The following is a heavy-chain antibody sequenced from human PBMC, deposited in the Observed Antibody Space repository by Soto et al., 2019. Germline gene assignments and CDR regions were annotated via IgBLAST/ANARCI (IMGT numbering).Heavy chain of an antibody. Sequence: SETLSLTCAVYGGSFSGYYWNWIRQPPGKGLEWIGEINHSGSTNYKPSLKSRVTISVDTSKNQFSLKLSSVTAADTAVYYCARGGVGYYGSGKRFDPWGQGTLVTVSS. CDR3: ARGGVGYYGSGKRFDP. CDR1: GGSFSGYY. J-gene: IGHJ5*02. V-gene: IGHV4-34*01. D-gene: IGHD3-10*01. CDR2: INHSGST.